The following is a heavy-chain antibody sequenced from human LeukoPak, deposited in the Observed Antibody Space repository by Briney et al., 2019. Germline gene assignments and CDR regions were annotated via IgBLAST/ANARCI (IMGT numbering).Heavy chain of an antibody. V-gene: IGHV1-2*02. J-gene: IGHJ4*02. D-gene: IGHD5-18*01. Sequence: ASVKVSCKASGYTFTGYYMHWVRQAPGQGLEWMGWINPNSGGTNYAQKFQGRVTMTRDTSISTAYMELSRLRSDDTAVYYCARARGYRYAVPDYWGQGTLVTVSS. CDR2: INPNSGGT. CDR3: ARARGYRYAVPDY. CDR1: GYTFTGYY.